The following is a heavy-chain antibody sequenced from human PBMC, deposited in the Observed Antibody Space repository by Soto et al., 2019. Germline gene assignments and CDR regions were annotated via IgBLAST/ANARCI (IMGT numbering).Heavy chain of an antibody. CDR3: ANALYSGTSVPEFDS. D-gene: IGHD1-26*01. CDR2: ISNDGKNQ. V-gene: IGHV3-30*18. J-gene: IGHJ4*02. Sequence: GGSLRLSCADSGFTFTLYGMHWVRQAPGKGLEWVAVISNDGKNQFYADSVKGRFTISRDNSKNTLYLQMNSLRGEDTAVYYCANALYSGTSVPEFDSWGQGTLVTVSS. CDR1: GFTFTLYG.